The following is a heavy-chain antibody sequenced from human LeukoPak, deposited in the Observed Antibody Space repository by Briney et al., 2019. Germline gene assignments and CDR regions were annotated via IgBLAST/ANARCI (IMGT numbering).Heavy chain of an antibody. V-gene: IGHV1-2*02. CDR3: ASQAGYSSSWSVYYYYYMDV. Sequence: ASVKVSCKASGYTFTGYYMHWVRQAPGQGLEWMGWINPNSGGTNYAQKFQGRVTMTRDTSISTAYMELSRLRSDDTAVYYCASQAGYSSSWSVYYYYYMDVWGKGTTVTISS. D-gene: IGHD6-13*01. CDR1: GYTFTGYY. J-gene: IGHJ6*03. CDR2: INPNSGGT.